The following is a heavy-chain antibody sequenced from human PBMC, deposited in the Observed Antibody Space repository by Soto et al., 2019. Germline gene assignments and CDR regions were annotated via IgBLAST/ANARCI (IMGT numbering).Heavy chain of an antibody. V-gene: IGHV4-34*02. CDR2: INHTGGT. J-gene: IGHJ5*02. Sequence: QVHLQQWGAGLLKPSETLSLTCAVYGGSVNGYYWNWIRQPPGKGLAWIGEINHTGGTHYNPSHKSRVTMSVDTSKNQFSLRLSSVTAADTAIYYCATRITVFGLLIPPFEPWGQGTQVTVSS. D-gene: IGHD3-3*01. CDR1: GGSVNGYY. CDR3: ATRITVFGLLIPPFEP.